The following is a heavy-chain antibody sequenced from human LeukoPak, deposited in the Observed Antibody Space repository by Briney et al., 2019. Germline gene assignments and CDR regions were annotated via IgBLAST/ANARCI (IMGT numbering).Heavy chain of an antibody. CDR3: VQEFNHDQWFFDI. Sequence: GGSLRLSCAASGFTFSSYWMHWVRQAPGRGLEWVAVVSTAGTIKYYADSMKGRFTVSRDNSKNTVDLQMNSLRVEDTALYFCVQEFNHDQWFFDIWGRGTLVTVSS. J-gene: IGHJ2*01. V-gene: IGHV3-30*18. CDR1: GFTFSSYW. D-gene: IGHD3-22*01. CDR2: VSTAGTIK.